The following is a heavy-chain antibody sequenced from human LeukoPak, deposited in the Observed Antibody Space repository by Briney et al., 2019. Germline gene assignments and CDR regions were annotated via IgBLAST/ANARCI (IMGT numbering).Heavy chain of an antibody. CDR1: GGSISSSSYY. CDR2: IYYSGST. Sequence: PSETLSLTCTASGGSISSSSYYWGWIRQPPGKGLEWIGSIYYSGSTYYNPSLKSRVTISVDTSKNQFSLKLSSVTAADTAVYYCARPGTEYYFDYWGQGTLVTVSS. D-gene: IGHD6-13*01. CDR3: ARPGTEYYFDY. V-gene: IGHV4-39*01. J-gene: IGHJ4*02.